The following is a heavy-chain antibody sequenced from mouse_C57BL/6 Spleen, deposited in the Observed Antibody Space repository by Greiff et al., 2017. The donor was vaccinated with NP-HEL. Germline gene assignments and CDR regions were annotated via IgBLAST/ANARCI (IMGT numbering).Heavy chain of an antibody. CDR3: ARRHYGSSYPCSGLFDY. V-gene: IGHV1-50*01. J-gene: IGHJ2*01. Sequence: QVQLQQPGAELVKPGASVKLSCKASGYTFTSYWMQWVKQRPGPGLEWIGEIDPSDSYTNYNQKFKGKATLTVDTSSSTAYMQLSSLTSEDSAVYYCARRHYGSSYPCSGLFDYGGQGTTLTVSS. CDR1: GYTFTSYW. D-gene: IGHD1-1*01. CDR2: IDPSDSYT.